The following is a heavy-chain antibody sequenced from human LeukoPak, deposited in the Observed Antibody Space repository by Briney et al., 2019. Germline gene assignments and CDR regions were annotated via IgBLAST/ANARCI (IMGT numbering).Heavy chain of an antibody. V-gene: IGHV3-7*03. CDR1: GFTFNSYW. Sequence: GGSLRLSCAASGFTFNSYWMSWVRQAPGKGLEWVANIKQDGSEKYSVDSVKGRFTISRDNSKNSLYLQMNSLRAEDTALYYCASPGIAAFPITHLDFWGHGALVTVSS. CDR2: IKQDGSEK. D-gene: IGHD6-13*01. CDR3: ASPGIAAFPITHLDF. J-gene: IGHJ4*01.